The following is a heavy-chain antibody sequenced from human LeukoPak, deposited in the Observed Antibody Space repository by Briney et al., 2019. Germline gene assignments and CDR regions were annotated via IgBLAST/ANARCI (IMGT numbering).Heavy chain of an antibody. V-gene: IGHV4-34*01. D-gene: IGHD6-19*01. Sequence: SETLSLTCAVYGGSFSGYYWSWIRQPPGKGLEWIGEINHSGSTNYNPSLKSRVTISVDTSKNQFSLKLSSVTAADTAVYYCARGNISGWYVYPIDYWGQGTLVTVSS. CDR1: GGSFSGYY. CDR2: INHSGST. CDR3: ARGNISGWYVYPIDY. J-gene: IGHJ4*02.